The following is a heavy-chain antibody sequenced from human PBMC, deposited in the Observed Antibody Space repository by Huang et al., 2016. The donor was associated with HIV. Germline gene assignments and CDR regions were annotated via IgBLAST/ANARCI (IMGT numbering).Heavy chain of an antibody. CDR1: GGSFSGHY. CDR2: ISDRGST. Sequence: QVQPQQWGAELLKPSETLSLTCAVSGGSFSGHYWTWIRQPPGRGLEWIGEISDRGSTTDNPSLKSRVTISGDTSQSQFSLKLNSVTAADTAIYYCARMFKYDSGGYWGNDAFDIWGQGTMVTVSS. CDR3: ARMFKYDSGGYWGNDAFDI. D-gene: IGHD3-22*01. J-gene: IGHJ3*02. V-gene: IGHV4-34*02.